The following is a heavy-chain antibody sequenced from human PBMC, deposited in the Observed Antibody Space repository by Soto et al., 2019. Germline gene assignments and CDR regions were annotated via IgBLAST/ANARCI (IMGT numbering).Heavy chain of an antibody. V-gene: IGHV3-23*01. CDR3: VKDNNWEDTG. CDR1: G. Sequence: GISWVRQAPGKGLEWVSIITEDSRTTYYAESAKGRFAVSRDNSKNTLYLQMNSLRAEDTGTYYCVKDNNWEDTGWGQGTLVHVSS. J-gene: IGHJ1*01. D-gene: IGHD1-26*01. CDR2: ITEDSRTT.